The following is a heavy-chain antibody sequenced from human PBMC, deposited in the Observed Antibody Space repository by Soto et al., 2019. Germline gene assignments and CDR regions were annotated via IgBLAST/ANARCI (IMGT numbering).Heavy chain of an antibody. Sequence: QVQLQQWGAGLLKPSETLSLTYAVYGGSFSGYYWSWIRQPPGKGLEWIGEINNSGSTNYNPSLKSRVTISVDTSKNQFSLKLSSVTAADTAVYYCARGRRYVVAATFDYWGQGTLVTVSS. CDR1: GGSFSGYY. J-gene: IGHJ4*02. CDR2: INNSGST. V-gene: IGHV4-34*01. CDR3: ARGRRYVVAATFDY. D-gene: IGHD2-15*01.